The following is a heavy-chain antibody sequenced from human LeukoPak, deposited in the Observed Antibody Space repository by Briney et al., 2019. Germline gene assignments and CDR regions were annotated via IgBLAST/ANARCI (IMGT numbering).Heavy chain of an antibody. D-gene: IGHD1-1*01. Sequence: GGSLRLSRAASGFTFSSFAMSWVRQAPGKGLEWVSGISGSGSTTYYADSVKGRFTISRDNSKNTQYLQMNSLRAEDTAVYYGAKDAWKRFDYWGHGTLVTVSS. CDR3: AKDAWKRFDY. J-gene: IGHJ4*01. V-gene: IGHV3-23*01. CDR1: GFTFSSFA. CDR2: ISGSGSTT.